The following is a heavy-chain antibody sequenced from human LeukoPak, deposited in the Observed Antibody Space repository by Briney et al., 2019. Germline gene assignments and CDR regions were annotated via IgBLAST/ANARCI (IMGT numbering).Heavy chain of an antibody. CDR3: ARVSSGSYSVPDY. CDR2: IYYSGST. J-gene: IGHJ4*02. V-gene: IGHV4-39*07. D-gene: IGHD1-26*01. Sequence: PSETLSLTCTVSGGSISSSSYYWGWIRQPPGKGLEWIGSIYYSGSTYYNPSLKSRVTISVDTSKNQFSLKLSSVTAADTAVYYCARVSSGSYSVPDYWGQGTLVTVSS. CDR1: GGSISSSSYY.